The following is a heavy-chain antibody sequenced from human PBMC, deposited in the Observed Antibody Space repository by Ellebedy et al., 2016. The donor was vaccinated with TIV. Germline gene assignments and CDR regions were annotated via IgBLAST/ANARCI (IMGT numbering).Heavy chain of an antibody. CDR1: GGSISSYY. Sequence: SETLSLTCTVSGGSISSYYWSWIRQPAGKGLEWIGRIYTSGSTNYNPSLKSRVTMSVDTSKNQFSLKLSSVTAADTAVYYCARDDWYYDYVWGSYRSTADAFDIWGQGTMVTVSS. V-gene: IGHV4-4*07. D-gene: IGHD3-16*02. J-gene: IGHJ3*02. CDR2: IYTSGST. CDR3: ARDDWYYDYVWGSYRSTADAFDI.